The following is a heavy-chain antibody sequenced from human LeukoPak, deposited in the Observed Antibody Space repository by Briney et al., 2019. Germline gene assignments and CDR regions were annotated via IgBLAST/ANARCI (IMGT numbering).Heavy chain of an antibody. V-gene: IGHV3-30*18. J-gene: IGHJ4*02. D-gene: IGHD6-13*01. CDR3: AKEVTAAGGNFEY. CDR1: GFTFSTSI. CDR2: ISYDGSNK. Sequence: GGSLRLSCAASGFTFSTSIMHWVRQAPGKGLEWVAVISYDGSNKYYTDSVKGRFTISRDNSKSTLYVQMNSLRAEDTAVYYCAKEVTAAGGNFEYWGQGTLVTVSS.